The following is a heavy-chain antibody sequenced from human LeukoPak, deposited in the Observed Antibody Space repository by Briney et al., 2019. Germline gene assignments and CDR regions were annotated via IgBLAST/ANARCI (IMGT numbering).Heavy chain of an antibody. CDR2: IYYSGST. Sequence: PSETLSLTCTVSGVSISSSSYYWGGIRQPPRKGLEWIGSIYYSGSTYYNPSLKSRVTISVDTSKNQFSLKLSSVTAADTAVYYCARHFTIFGVVIGHDYWGQGPLVPVSS. D-gene: IGHD3-3*01. J-gene: IGHJ4*02. CDR3: ARHFTIFGVVIGHDY. V-gene: IGHV4-39*01. CDR1: GVSISSSSYY.